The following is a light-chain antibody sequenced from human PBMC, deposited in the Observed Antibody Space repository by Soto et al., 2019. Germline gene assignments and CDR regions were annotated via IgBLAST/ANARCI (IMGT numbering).Light chain of an antibody. CDR1: SGDVGGYDY. Sequence: QSVLTQVASVSGSPGQSITISCTGNSGDVGGYDYVSWYQQHPGKAPKLMIYNVNYRPSGVSNRFPGSKSGNTASLTISGLQAEDEASYYCTSYTNTNTLVFGGGTKLTVL. V-gene: IGLV2-14*03. J-gene: IGLJ2*01. CDR3: TSYTNTNTLV. CDR2: NVN.